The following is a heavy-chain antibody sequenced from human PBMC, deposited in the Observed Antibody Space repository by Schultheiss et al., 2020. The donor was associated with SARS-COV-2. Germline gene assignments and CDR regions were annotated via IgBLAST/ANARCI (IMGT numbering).Heavy chain of an antibody. Sequence: GGSLRLSCTASGFTFSDYYMSWVRQAPGKGLEWVSGIYSGGSTYYADSVKGRFTISRDNSKNTLYLQMNSLRAEDTAVYYCARDRVSLYYYYGMDVWGQGTTVTVSS. CDR1: GFTFSDYY. CDR3: ARDRVSLYYYYGMDV. D-gene: IGHD6-6*01. CDR2: IYSGGST. J-gene: IGHJ6*02. V-gene: IGHV3-53*01.